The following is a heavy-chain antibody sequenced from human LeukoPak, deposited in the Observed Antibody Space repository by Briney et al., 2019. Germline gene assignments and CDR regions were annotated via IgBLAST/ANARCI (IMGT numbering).Heavy chain of an antibody. Sequence: GGSLRLSCAASGFTFSSYAMSWVRQAPGKGLEWVTFLRSDGSNKYYVDSVKGRFTISRDNSKNTLYLQSNSLRPDDTAVYYCATVSLTPFDYWGQGTLVTVSS. CDR2: LRSDGSNK. CDR1: GFTFSSYA. D-gene: IGHD3-9*01. V-gene: IGHV3-30*02. CDR3: ATVSLTPFDY. J-gene: IGHJ4*02.